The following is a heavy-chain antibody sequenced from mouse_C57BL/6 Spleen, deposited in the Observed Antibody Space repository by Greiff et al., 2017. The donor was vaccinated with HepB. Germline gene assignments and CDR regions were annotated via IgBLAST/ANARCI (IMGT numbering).Heavy chain of an antibody. CDR3: TREGTTVVAPFAY. V-gene: IGHV1-15*01. CDR2: IDPETGGT. Sequence: QVQLQQSGAELVRPGASVTLSCKASGYTFTDYEMHWVKQTPVHGLEWIGAIDPETGGTAYNQKFKGKAILTADKSSSTAYMELRSLTSEDSAVYNCTREGTTVVAPFAYWGQGTLVTVSA. CDR1: GYTFTDYE. J-gene: IGHJ3*01. D-gene: IGHD1-1*01.